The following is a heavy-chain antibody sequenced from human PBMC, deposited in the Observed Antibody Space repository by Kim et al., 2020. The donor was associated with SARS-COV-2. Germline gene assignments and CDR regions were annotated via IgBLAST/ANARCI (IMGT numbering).Heavy chain of an antibody. CDR3: ASRVTDFWSGAGDAFDI. V-gene: IGHV4-30-2*04. D-gene: IGHD3-3*01. J-gene: IGHJ3*02. Sequence: LMSRVTISVDTSKNQFSLKLSAVTAADTAVYYCASRVTDFWSGAGDAFDIWGQGTMVTVSS.